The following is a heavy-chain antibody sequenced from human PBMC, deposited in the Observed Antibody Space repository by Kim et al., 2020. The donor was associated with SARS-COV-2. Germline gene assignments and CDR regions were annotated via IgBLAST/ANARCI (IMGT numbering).Heavy chain of an antibody. CDR2: IYYSGST. Sequence: SETLSLTCTVSGGSISSSSYYWGWIRQPPGKGLEWIGSIYYSGSTYYNPSLKSRVTISVDTSKNQFSLKLSSVTAADTAVYYCARREVRGVVDYWGQGTLVTVSS. CDR1: GGSISSSSYY. CDR3: ARREVRGVVDY. V-gene: IGHV4-39*01. J-gene: IGHJ4*02. D-gene: IGHD3-10*01.